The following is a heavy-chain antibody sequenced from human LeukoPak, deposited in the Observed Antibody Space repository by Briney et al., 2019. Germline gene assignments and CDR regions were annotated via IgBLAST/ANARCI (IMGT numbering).Heavy chain of an antibody. J-gene: IGHJ4*02. Sequence: PGGSQRLSCAASGFTFSSYAMSWVRQAPGKGLEWVSAISGSGGSTYYADSVKGRFTISRDNSKNTLYLQMNSLRAEDTAVYYCAKDLGGGLRWDMFDYWGQGTLVTVSS. CDR2: ISGSGGST. D-gene: IGHD4-23*01. CDR3: AKDLGGGLRWDMFDY. CDR1: GFTFSSYA. V-gene: IGHV3-23*01.